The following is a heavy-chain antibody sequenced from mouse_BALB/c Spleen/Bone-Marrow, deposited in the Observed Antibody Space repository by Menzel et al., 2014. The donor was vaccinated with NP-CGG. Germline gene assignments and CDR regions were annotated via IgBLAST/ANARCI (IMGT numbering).Heavy chain of an antibody. J-gene: IGHJ1*01. CDR1: GYTFTDYW. V-gene: IGHV1-69*01. D-gene: IGHD1-2*01. Sequence: QVQLQQFGAELVMPGASVKMSCKASGYTFTDYWMHWVKQRPGQGLEWIGAIDTSDSYTSYNQKFKGKATLTVDESSSTAYMQLSSLTSEDSAVYYCARSAGYWYFDVWGAGTTVTVSS. CDR3: ARSAGYWYFDV. CDR2: IDTSDSYT.